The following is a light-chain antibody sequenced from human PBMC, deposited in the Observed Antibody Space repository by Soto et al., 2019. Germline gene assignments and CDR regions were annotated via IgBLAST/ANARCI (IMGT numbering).Light chain of an antibody. J-gene: IGKJ4*01. CDR2: GIS. CDR1: QSVSSN. CDR3: QQHNNWPLT. Sequence: EIVMTQSPATLSVSPGERVTVSCRASQSVSSNLAWYQQKPGQAPRLLMYGISTRATGIPARFSGSGSGTEFTLTISSLQPEDFAIYYCQQHNNWPLTFGGGTKVEIK. V-gene: IGKV3-15*01.